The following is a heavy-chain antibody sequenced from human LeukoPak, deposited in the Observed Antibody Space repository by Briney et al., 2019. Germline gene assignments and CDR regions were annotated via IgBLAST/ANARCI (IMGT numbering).Heavy chain of an antibody. CDR2: IYPGDSDT. CDR1: GYRFTSYW. D-gene: IGHD3-10*01. J-gene: IGHJ4*02. V-gene: IGHV5-51*01. Sequence: GESLKISCKGSGYRFTSYWIGWVRPMPGKGLEWMGIIYPGDSDTRYSPSFQGQVTISADESISTAYLQWSSLKASDTAMYFCARQMTYGSDYWGQGTLVTVSS. CDR3: ARQMTYGSDY.